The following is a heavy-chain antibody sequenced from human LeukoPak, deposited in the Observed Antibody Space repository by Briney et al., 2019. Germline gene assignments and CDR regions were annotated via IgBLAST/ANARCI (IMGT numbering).Heavy chain of an antibody. V-gene: IGHV3-53*01. CDR1: GFTVSSNY. J-gene: IGHJ4*02. CDR2: IYSGGST. D-gene: IGHD6-19*01. CDR3: ARAAEQWLLTFDY. Sequence: AGGSLRLSCAASGFTVSSNYMSWLRQAPGKGLEWGSVIYSGGSTYYADSVKGRFTISRDNSKNTLYLQMNSLRAEDTAVYYCARAAEQWLLTFDYWGQGTLVTVSS.